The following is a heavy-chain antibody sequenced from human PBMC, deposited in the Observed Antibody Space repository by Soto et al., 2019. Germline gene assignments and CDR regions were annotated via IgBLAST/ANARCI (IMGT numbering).Heavy chain of an antibody. V-gene: IGHV3-23*04. CDR2: ISGSGGST. Sequence: EVQLVESGGSLVQPGGSLRLSCAASGFTFSSYWMNWVRQAPGKGLEWVSAISGSGGSTYYADSVKGRFTISRDNSKNTLYLQMNSLRAEDTAVYYCAKEISGVGAKDYWGQGTLVTVSS. J-gene: IGHJ4*02. CDR3: AKEISGVGAKDY. D-gene: IGHD1-26*01. CDR1: GFTFSSYW.